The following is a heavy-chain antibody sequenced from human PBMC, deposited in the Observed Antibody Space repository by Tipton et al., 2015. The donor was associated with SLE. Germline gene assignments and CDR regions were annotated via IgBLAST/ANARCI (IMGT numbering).Heavy chain of an antibody. J-gene: IGHJ3*02. D-gene: IGHD5-18*01. CDR2: IYHSGST. CDR3: ARDKGGHSYGYHDAFDI. V-gene: IGHV4-38-2*02. Sequence: TLSLTCAVSGYSISSGYYWGWIRQPPGKGLEWIGSIYHSGSTYYNPSLKSRVTMSVDTSKNQFSLKLSSVTAADTAVYYCARDKGGHSYGYHDAFDIWGQGTMVTVSS. CDR1: GYSISSGYY.